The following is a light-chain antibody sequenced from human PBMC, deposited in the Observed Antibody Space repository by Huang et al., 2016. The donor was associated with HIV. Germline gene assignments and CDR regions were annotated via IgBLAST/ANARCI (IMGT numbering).Light chain of an antibody. CDR1: QDITNY. Sequence: IQLTQSPSSLSVSVGDRVAITCRASQDITNYLAWYQQKPGKAPKLLIFATSTLQSGVPSRFSGSGSGADFTLSIASLQPEDSATYYCQQLNSYPLTFGGGTKVEIK. J-gene: IGKJ4*01. CDR2: ATS. V-gene: IGKV1-9*01. CDR3: QQLNSYPLT.